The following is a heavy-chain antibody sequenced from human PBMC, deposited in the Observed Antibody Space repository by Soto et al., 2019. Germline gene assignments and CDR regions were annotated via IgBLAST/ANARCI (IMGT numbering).Heavy chain of an antibody. Sequence: SETLSLTCAVDDGYFSTYYWNWIRQSPGKGLEWIGKINYSGSNNYNPSLKSRVTISIDMSKNQVSLKLTSVTAADTAVYFCARGGSSRWQVAFDIWGQRTSVTVSS. CDR1: DGYFSTYY. CDR2: INYSGSN. J-gene: IGHJ3*02. V-gene: IGHV4-34*01. CDR3: ARGGSSRWQVAFDI. D-gene: IGHD6-19*01.